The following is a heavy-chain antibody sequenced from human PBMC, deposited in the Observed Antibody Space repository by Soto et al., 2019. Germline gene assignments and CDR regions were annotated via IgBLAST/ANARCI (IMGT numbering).Heavy chain of an antibody. D-gene: IGHD4-17*01. CDR2: ISSTSTYI. CDR3: ARGHTNYGGGMDV. J-gene: IGHJ6*02. Sequence: EVQLVESGGGLVKPGGSLRLSCAASGFTFSSSNMHWVRQAPGKGLEWVSYISSTSTYIHYADSVKGRFTISRDNAKSSLYLHMNSLRAEDTAMYYCARGHTNYGGGMDVWGQGTTVTVSS. CDR1: GFTFSSSN. V-gene: IGHV3-21*01.